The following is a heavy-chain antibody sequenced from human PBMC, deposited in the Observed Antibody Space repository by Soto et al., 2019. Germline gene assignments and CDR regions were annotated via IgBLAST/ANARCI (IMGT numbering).Heavy chain of an antibody. J-gene: IGHJ5*02. CDR2: ISSSSSYI. D-gene: IGHD2-2*01. CDR1: GFTFSSYS. CDR3: ARYLGYCSSTSCPGYWFDP. V-gene: IGHV3-21*01. Sequence: GGSLRLSCAASGFTFSSYSMNWVRQAPGKGLEWVSSISSSSSYIYYADSVKGRFTISRDNAKNSLYLQMNSLRAEDTAVYYCARYLGYCSSTSCPGYWFDPWGQGTLVTVSS.